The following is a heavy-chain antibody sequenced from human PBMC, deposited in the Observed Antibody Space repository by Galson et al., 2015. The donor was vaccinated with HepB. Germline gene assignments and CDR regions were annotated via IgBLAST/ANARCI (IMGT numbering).Heavy chain of an antibody. V-gene: IGHV3-73*01. CDR3: TRPGIIAVAGTSDY. CDR2: IRSKANSYAT. D-gene: IGHD6-19*01. CDR1: GFTFSGSA. Sequence: SLRLSCAASGFTFSGSAMHWVRQASGKGLEWVGRIRSKANSYATAYAASVKGRFTISRDDSKNTAYLQMNSLKTEDTAVYYCTRPGIIAVAGTSDYWGQGTLVTVSS. J-gene: IGHJ4*02.